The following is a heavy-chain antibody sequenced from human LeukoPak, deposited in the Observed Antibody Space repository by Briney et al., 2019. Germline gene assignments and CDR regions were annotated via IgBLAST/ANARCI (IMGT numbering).Heavy chain of an antibody. CDR2: ISACNVNP. D-gene: IGHD1-26*01. Sequence: ASVKVSCKASGYTFTIYGISWVRQAPGQGLEWMGWISACNVNPNYAQKLQRRVTITTDTSTSTAYMERRSRRSDDTAVYYCARGVVGATGYIDYWGQGTLVTVSS. V-gene: IGHV1-18*01. CDR3: ARGVVGATGYIDY. CDR1: GYTFTIYG. J-gene: IGHJ4*02.